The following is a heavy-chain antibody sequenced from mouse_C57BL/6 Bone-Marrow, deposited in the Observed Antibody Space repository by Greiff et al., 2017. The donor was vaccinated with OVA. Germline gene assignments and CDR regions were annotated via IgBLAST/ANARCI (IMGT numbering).Heavy chain of an antibody. Sequence: QVHVKQPGAELVRPGTSVKLSCKASGYTFTSYWMHWVKQRPGQGLEWIGVIDPSDSYTNYNQKFKGKATLTVDTSSSTAYMQLSSLTSEDSAVYYCARREVIYYYGTWYFDVWGTGTTVTVSS. V-gene: IGHV1-59*01. CDR1: GYTFTSYW. CDR3: ARREVIYYYGTWYFDV. CDR2: IDPSDSYT. D-gene: IGHD1-1*01. J-gene: IGHJ1*03.